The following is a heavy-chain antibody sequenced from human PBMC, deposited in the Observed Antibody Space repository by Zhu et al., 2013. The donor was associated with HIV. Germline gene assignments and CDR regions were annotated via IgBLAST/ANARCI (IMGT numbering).Heavy chain of an antibody. CDR2: IIPIFGTA. J-gene: IGHJ6*03. Sequence: QVQLVQSGAEVKKPGSSVKVSCKASGGTFSSYAISWVRQAPGQGLEWMGGIIPIFGTANYAQKFQGRVTITADESTSTAYMELSSLRSEDTAVYYCARERITMVRGVIRYYYYMDVWGKGTTVTVSS. D-gene: IGHD3-10*01. V-gene: IGHV1-69*01. CDR1: GGTFSSYA. CDR3: ARERITMVRGVIRYYYYMDV.